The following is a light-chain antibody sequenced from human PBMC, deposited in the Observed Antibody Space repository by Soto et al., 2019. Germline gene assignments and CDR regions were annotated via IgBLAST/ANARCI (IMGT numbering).Light chain of an antibody. V-gene: IGKV3-15*01. J-gene: IGKJ1*01. CDR3: QQYFEWPPMT. Sequence: GVKQSAAILSVSPGERATLSCRASQSVSSNLAWYQQKPGQAPRLLIYGASTRATGIPARFSGSGSGTEFTLTISSLRSEDSAIYYCQQYFEWPPMTFGQGTKVDI. CDR2: GAS. CDR1: QSVSSN.